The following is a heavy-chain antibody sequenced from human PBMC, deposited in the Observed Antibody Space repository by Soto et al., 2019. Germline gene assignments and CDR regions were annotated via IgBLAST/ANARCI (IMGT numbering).Heavy chain of an antibody. CDR3: ALSSAFNDYGDYVLSY. CDR2: ISAYNGNT. J-gene: IGHJ4*02. Sequence: GASVKVSCKASGYTFTSYGISWVRQAPGQGLEWMGWISAYNGNTNYAQKLQGRVTMTTDTSTSTAYMELRSLRSDDTAVYYCALSSAFNDYGDYVLSYWGQGTLVTVSS. CDR1: GYTFTSYG. D-gene: IGHD4-17*01. V-gene: IGHV1-18*01.